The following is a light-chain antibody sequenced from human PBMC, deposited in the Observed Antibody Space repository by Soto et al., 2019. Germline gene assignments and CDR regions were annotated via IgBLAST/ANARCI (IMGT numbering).Light chain of an antibody. CDR1: QSVSSN. CDR2: GAS. J-gene: IGKJ5*01. V-gene: IGKV3-15*01. CDR3: QQYGSSPIT. Sequence: EVVMTQSPATVSVSPGERATLSCRASQSVSSNLAWYQQKPGQAPRLLIYGASTRATGTPARFSGSGSGTEFTLTISSLQSEDFAVYYCQQYGSSPITFGQGTRLEIK.